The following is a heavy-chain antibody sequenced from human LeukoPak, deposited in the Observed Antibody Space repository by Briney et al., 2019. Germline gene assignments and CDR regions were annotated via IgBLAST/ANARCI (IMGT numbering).Heavy chain of an antibody. CDR3: ASGSGSYRTPYYYMDV. V-gene: IGHV3-53*01. CDR1: GCTVSSNY. CDR2: IYSGGST. D-gene: IGHD3-10*01. J-gene: IGHJ6*03. Sequence: VGSLRLSCAASGCTVSSNYMSWVRQAPGKGLEWVSVIYSGGSTYYADSVKGRFTISRDNSKNTLYLQMNNLRAEDTAMYYCASGSGSYRTPYYYMDVWGKGTTVTVCS.